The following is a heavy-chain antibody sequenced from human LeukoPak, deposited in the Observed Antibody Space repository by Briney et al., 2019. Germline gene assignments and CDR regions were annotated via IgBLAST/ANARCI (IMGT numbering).Heavy chain of an antibody. J-gene: IGHJ4*02. CDR2: IYYSGST. D-gene: IGHD2-21*02. CDR1: GGSFSGYY. CDR3: ARIAYCGGDCYYADY. Sequence: SETLSLTCAVYGGSFSGYYWSWIRQPPGKGLEWIGYIYYSGSTNYNPSLKSRVTISVDTSKNQFSLKLSSVTAADTAVYYCARIAYCGGDCYYADYWGQGILVTVSS. V-gene: IGHV4-59*08.